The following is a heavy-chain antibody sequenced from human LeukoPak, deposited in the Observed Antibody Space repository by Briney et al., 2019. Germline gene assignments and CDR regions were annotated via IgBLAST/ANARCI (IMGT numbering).Heavy chain of an antibody. Sequence: PSETLSLTCTVSGGSISSYYWSWIRQPPGKGLEWIGYIYYSGSTNYNPSLKSRVTISVDTSKNQFSLKLSSVTAADTAVYYRARVYCSSTSCQGHYFDYWGQGTLVTVSS. CDR3: ARVYCSSTSCQGHYFDY. D-gene: IGHD2-2*01. V-gene: IGHV4-59*01. J-gene: IGHJ4*02. CDR1: GGSISSYY. CDR2: IYYSGST.